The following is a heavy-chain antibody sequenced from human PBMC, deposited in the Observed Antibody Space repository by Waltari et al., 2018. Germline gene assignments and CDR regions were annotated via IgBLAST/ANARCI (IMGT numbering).Heavy chain of an antibody. J-gene: IGHJ4*02. CDR2: ISSSGSTI. Sequence: EVQLVESGGGLVQPGGSLRLSCAASGFTFSSYEMNWVRQAPGQGLGWVSYISSSGSTIYDADSGRGPFTISKDNAKISLYLEMTSLRAEDKAVYYSAGVGVLRFWEWVPEYFDYWGQGTLVTVSS. V-gene: IGHV3-48*03. CDR3: AGVGVLRFWEWVPEYFDY. CDR1: GFTFSSYE. D-gene: IGHD3-3*01.